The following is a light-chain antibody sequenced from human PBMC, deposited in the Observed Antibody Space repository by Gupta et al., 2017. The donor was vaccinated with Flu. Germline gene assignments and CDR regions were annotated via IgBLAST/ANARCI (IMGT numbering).Light chain of an antibody. V-gene: IGKV1-39*01. CDR3: QQSDSNPYT. J-gene: IGKJ2*01. CDR2: AAS. CDR1: QSISSY. Sequence: DIQMTQSPSSLSASVGDRVTITCRASQSISSYLNWYQQKPGKAPKLLIYAASSLQSGVPSSFSGSGSGTDFTLTISRLQPEDFATYYCQQSDSNPYTFGQGTKLEIK.